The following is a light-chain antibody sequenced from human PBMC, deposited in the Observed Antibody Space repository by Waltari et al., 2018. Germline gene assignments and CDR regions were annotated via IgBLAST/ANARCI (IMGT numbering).Light chain of an antibody. Sequence: DIQMTQSPASLSASVGDRVTITSQASQDISKYLNWYQQKPGKAPKLLIYDSSNLDVGVPSRFSGSGYGTDFTFTISSLQPEDTATYYCQQYDNLPRFTFGPGTKVDIK. V-gene: IGKV1-33*01. J-gene: IGKJ3*01. CDR2: DSS. CDR3: QQYDNLPRFT. CDR1: QDISKY.